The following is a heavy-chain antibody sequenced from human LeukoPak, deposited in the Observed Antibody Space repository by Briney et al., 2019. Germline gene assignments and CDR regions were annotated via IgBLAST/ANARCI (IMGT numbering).Heavy chain of an antibody. J-gene: IGHJ4*02. Sequence: SETLSLTCTVSGGSISSYYWSWIRQPPGKGLEWIGYIYYSGSTNYNPSLKSRVTISVDTSKNQFSLKLSSVTAADTAVYYCARHQRDCSSTSCYNFDYWGQGTLVTVSS. V-gene: IGHV4-59*08. D-gene: IGHD2-2*02. CDR2: IYYSGST. CDR1: GGSISSYY. CDR3: ARHQRDCSSTSCYNFDY.